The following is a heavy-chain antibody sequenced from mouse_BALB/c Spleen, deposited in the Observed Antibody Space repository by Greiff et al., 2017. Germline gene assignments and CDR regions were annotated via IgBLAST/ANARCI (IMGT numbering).Heavy chain of an antibody. CDR3: ARVGVTPSYYAMDY. J-gene: IGHJ4*01. CDR2: INPSSGNT. Sequence: VQLQQSAAELARPGASVKMSCKASGYTFTSYTMHWVKQRPGQGLEWIGYINPSSGNTEYNQKFKDKTTLTADKSSSTAYMQLSSLTSEDSAVYYCARVGVTPSYYAMDYWGQGTSVTVSS. V-gene: IGHV1-4*02. CDR1: GYTFTSYT. D-gene: IGHD2-2*01.